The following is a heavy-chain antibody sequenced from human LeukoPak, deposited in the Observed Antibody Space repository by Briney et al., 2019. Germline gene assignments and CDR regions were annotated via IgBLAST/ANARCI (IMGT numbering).Heavy chain of an antibody. CDR1: DSSFRSHD. Sequence: GGSLRLSCAASDSSFRSHDMSWVRQTLEKGLEWVSSIAGDGASFYADSVKGRFTISRDKSENILYLQMNSLRADDTAIYYCAKGPNFGSWRAVGYWGQGSLVTVSS. CDR3: AKGPNFGSWRAVGY. D-gene: IGHD3-10*01. J-gene: IGHJ4*02. CDR2: IAGDGAS. V-gene: IGHV3-23*01.